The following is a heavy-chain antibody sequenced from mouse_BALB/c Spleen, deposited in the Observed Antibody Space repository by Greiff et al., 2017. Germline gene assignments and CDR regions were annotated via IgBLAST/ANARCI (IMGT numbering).Heavy chain of an antibody. V-gene: IGHV5-6*02. CDR2: ISSGGSYT. J-gene: IGHJ1*01. CDR3: ARLSYWYFDV. CDR1: GFTFSSYG. Sequence: EVKLVESGGDLVKPGGSLKLSCAASGFTFSSYGMSWVRQTPDKRLEWVATISSGGSYTYYPDSVKGRFTIPRDNAKNTLYLQMSSLKSEDTAMYYCARLSYWYFDVWGAGTTVTVSS.